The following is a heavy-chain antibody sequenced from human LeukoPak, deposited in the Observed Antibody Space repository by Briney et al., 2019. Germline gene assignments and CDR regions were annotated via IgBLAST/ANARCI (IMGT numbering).Heavy chain of an antibody. V-gene: IGHV4-59*08. CDR3: ARHSGIAVAGADFDY. CDR2: IYYSGST. Sequence: PSETLSLTCTVSGGSTSSYYWSWIRQPPGKGLEWIGYIYYSGSTNYNPSLKSRVTISVDTSKNQFSLKLSSVTAADTAVYYCARHSGIAVAGADFDYWGQGTPVTVSP. J-gene: IGHJ4*02. CDR1: GGSTSSYY. D-gene: IGHD6-19*01.